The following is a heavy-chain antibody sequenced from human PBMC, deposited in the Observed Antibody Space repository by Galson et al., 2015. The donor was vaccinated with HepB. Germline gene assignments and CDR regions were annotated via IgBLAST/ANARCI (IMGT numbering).Heavy chain of an antibody. J-gene: IGHJ3*02. V-gene: IGHV4-39*01. CDR3: ARHSRNHDFWSGYPGAFDI. Sequence: TLSLTCTVTGDSISSSSHFWGWIRQPPGKGLEWIGSIYYSRSTYYNPSLKSRVTISVDTSKNQFSLKLSSATAADTTAYYCARHSRNHDFWSGYPGAFDIWGQGTVVSVSS. D-gene: IGHD3-3*01. CDR1: GDSISSSSHF. CDR2: IYYSRST.